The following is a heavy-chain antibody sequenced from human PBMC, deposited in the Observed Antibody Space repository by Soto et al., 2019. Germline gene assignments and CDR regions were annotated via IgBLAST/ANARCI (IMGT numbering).Heavy chain of an antibody. Sequence: QVQLVESGGGVVQPGRSLRLSCAASGFTFSSYGMHWVRQAPGKGLEWVAVISYDGSNKYYADSVKGRFTISRDNSKNTLYLQMNSLRAEDTAVYYCAKEEGVVAAPLFDSWGQGTLVTVSS. D-gene: IGHD2-15*01. J-gene: IGHJ4*02. CDR2: ISYDGSNK. CDR1: GFTFSSYG. CDR3: AKEEGVVAAPLFDS. V-gene: IGHV3-30*18.